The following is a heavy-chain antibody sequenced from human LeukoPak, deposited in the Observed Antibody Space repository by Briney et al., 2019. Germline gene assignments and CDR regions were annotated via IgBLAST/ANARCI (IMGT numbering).Heavy chain of an antibody. CDR1: GFTFSIYA. CDR2: ISGSGGST. D-gene: IGHD2-15*01. Sequence: PGGSLRLSCAASGFTFSIYAMSWVRQAPGKGLEWVSAISGSGGSTYYADSVKGRFTISRDNSKNTLYLQMNSLRAEDTAVYYCAKVDAIVVVVAALEYWGQGTLVTVSS. J-gene: IGHJ4*02. V-gene: IGHV3-23*01. CDR3: AKVDAIVVVVAALEY.